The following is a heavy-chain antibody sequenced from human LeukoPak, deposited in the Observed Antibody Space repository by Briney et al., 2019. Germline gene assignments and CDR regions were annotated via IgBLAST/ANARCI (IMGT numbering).Heavy chain of an antibody. CDR1: GDSISSRSYY. J-gene: IGHJ2*01. Sequence: SETLSLTCTVSGDSISSRSYYWGWIRQPPGKGLEWIGSIYYSGSTYYNPSLKSRVTISVDTSKNQFSLKLSSVTAADTAVYYCAKLVLSQIAAAARDVWYFDLWGRGTLVTVSS. CDR3: AKLVLSQIAAAARDVWYFDL. V-gene: IGHV4-39*01. D-gene: IGHD6-13*01. CDR2: IYYSGST.